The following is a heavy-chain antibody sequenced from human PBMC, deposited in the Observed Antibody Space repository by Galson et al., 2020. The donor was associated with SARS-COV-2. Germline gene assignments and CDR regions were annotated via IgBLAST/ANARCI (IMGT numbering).Heavy chain of an antibody. CDR1: GFTFSSYW. Sequence: SLRLSCAASGFTFSSYWMSWVRQAPAKGLEWVANIKDDGSQIYYMDSPKGRFTISRDNAKNSLYLQMNSLRAEDTAVYYCARIGYSSSSEYYWCQGSLVTVSS. V-gene: IGHV3-7*01. D-gene: IGHD6-6*01. J-gene: IGHJ4*02. CDR3: ARIGYSSSSEYY. CDR2: IKDDGSQI.